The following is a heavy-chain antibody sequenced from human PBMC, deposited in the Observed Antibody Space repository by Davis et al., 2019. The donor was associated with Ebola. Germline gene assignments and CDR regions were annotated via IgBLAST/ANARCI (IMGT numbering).Heavy chain of an antibody. CDR2: IYTGNGNT. V-gene: IGHV1-3*04. D-gene: IGHD6-13*01. J-gene: IGHJ4*02. Sequence: ASVKVSCKASGYIFTSYAMHWVRQAPGQGFEWLGWIYTGNGNTKYSQKFEGRVIITRDTSTSTVYMELSSLRSEDTAVYYCAKFWGAEYSSTWYYFHQWGQGTLVTVSS. CDR3: AKFWGAEYSSTWYYFHQ. CDR1: GYIFTSYA.